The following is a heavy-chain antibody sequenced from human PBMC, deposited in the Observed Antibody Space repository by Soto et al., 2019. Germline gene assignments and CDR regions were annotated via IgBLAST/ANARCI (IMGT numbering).Heavy chain of an antibody. Sequence: EVQLVESGGGLVKPGGSLRLSCAASGFTFSSYSMNWVRQAPGKGLEWVSSISSSSSYIYYADSGKGRFTISRDNAKNSLYLQMNSLRAEDTAVYYCARSYYDILTGYPYYYYYYMDVWGKVTTVTVSS. J-gene: IGHJ6*03. V-gene: IGHV3-21*01. CDR3: ARSYYDILTGYPYYYYYYMDV. CDR2: ISSSSSYI. CDR1: GFTFSSYS. D-gene: IGHD3-9*01.